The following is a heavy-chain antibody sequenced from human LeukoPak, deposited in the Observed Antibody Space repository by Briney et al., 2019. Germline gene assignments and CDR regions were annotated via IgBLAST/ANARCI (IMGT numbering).Heavy chain of an antibody. CDR2: IRYDGSNK. D-gene: IGHD6-6*01. CDR3: ARDPVLRQLPGNNWFDP. CDR1: GFTFSSYG. Sequence: GGSLRLSCAASGFTFSSYGMHWVRQAPGKGLEWVAFIRYDGSNKYYADSVEGRFTISRDNSKNTLYLQMNSLRAEDTAVYYCARDPVLRQLPGNNWFDPWGQGTLVTVSS. J-gene: IGHJ5*02. V-gene: IGHV3-30*02.